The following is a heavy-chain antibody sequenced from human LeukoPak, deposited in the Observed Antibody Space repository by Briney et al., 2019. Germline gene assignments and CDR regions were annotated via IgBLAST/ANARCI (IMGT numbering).Heavy chain of an antibody. CDR2: IWYDGSNK. D-gene: IGHD6-13*01. CDR3: ARQVGGEYLAGIFDY. Sequence: GRSLRLSCAASGFXFSSYGMHWVRQAPGKGLEWVAVIWYDGSNKYYADSVKGRFTISRDNSKNTLYLQMNSLRAEDTAVYHCARQVGGEYLAGIFDYWGQGTLVTVSS. V-gene: IGHV3-33*01. CDR1: GFXFSSYG. J-gene: IGHJ4*02.